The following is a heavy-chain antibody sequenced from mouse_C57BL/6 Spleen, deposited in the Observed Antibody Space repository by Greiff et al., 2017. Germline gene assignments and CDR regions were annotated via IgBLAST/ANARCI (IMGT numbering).Heavy chain of an antibody. V-gene: IGHV1-80*01. CDR2: IYPGDGDT. CDR3: HDYGRGDYAMDY. Sequence: VQLQQSGAELVKPGASVKISCKASGYAFSSYWMNWVKQRPGKGLEWIGQIYPGDGDTNYNGKFKGKATLTADKSSSTAYMQLSSLTSEDSAVYFCHDYGRGDYAMDYWGQGTSVTVSS. J-gene: IGHJ4*01. CDR1: GYAFSSYW. D-gene: IGHD1-2*01.